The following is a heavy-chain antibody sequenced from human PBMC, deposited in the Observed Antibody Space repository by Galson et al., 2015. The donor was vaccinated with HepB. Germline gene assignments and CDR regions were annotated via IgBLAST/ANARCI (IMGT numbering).Heavy chain of an antibody. D-gene: IGHD1-26*01. J-gene: IGHJ4*02. CDR2: IRVSNGNT. Sequence: SVKVSCKAVGYTFETYGISWVRQVPGQGLEWMGWIRVSNGNTTYAQKFQDRVTMTADRGTCTAYMEVTSLRSEDTAVYYCARDDLIVGANPDYWGQGTLVIVSS. CDR3: ARDDLIVGANPDY. CDR1: GYTFETYG. V-gene: IGHV1-18*01.